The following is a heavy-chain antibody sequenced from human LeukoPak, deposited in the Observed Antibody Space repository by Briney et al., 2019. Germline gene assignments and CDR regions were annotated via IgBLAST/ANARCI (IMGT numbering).Heavy chain of an antibody. D-gene: IGHD6-13*01. Sequence: PGGSLRLSCAASGFTFSSYAMSRVRQAPGKGLEWVSAISGSGGSTYYADSVKGRFTISRDNSKNTLYLQMNSLRAEDTAVYYCAKDPPSSSSSWLFDYWGQGTLVTVSS. CDR3: AKDPPSSSSSWLFDY. CDR1: GFTFSSYA. CDR2: ISGSGGST. J-gene: IGHJ4*02. V-gene: IGHV3-23*01.